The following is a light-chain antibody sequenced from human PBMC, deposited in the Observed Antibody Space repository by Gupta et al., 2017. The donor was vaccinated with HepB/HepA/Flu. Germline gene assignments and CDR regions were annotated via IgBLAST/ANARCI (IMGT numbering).Light chain of an antibody. CDR2: KDS. CDR1: ALPKQY. Sequence: ITCSGDALPKQYAYWYQQKPGQAPVLVIYKDSERPSGIPERFSGSSSGTTVTLTISGAQAEDEADYYCQSADSSGTYYVFGTGTKVTVL. CDR3: QSADSSGTYYV. J-gene: IGLJ1*01. V-gene: IGLV3-25*03.